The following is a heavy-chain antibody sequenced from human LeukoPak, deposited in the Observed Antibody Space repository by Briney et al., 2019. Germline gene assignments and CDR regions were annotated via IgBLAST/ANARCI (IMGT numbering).Heavy chain of an antibody. J-gene: IGHJ4*02. CDR2: IYHSGST. CDR3: VSRRAKVNRSDY. D-gene: IGHD5-18*01. Sequence: SGTLSLTCAVSGSSISSSNWWSWVRQPPGKGLEWIGEIYHSGSTNYNPSLKSRVTISVDKSKNQFSLKLSSVTAADTAVYYCVSRRAKVNRSDYWGQGTLVTVSS. CDR1: GSSISSSNW. V-gene: IGHV4-4*02.